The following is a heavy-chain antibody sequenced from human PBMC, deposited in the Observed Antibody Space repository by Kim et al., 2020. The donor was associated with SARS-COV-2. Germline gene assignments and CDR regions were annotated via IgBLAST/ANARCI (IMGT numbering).Heavy chain of an antibody. D-gene: IGHD4-17*01. CDR1: GGTFSSYA. J-gene: IGHJ6*02. V-gene: IGHV1-69*04. Sequence: ASVKVSCKASGGTFSSYAISWVRQAPGQGLEWMGRIIPILGIANYAQKFQGRVTITADKSTSTAYMELSSLRSEDTAVYYCARDGEDLRPPRETRRPGDYGGNSVAFAHYYYYGMDVWGQGTTVTVSS. CDR2: IIPILGIA. CDR3: ARDGEDLRPPRETRRPGDYGGNSVAFAHYYYYGMDV.